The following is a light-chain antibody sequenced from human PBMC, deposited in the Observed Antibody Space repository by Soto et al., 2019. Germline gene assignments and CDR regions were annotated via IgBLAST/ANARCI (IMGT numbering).Light chain of an antibody. CDR2: YAS. CDR3: QHYSNWPPT. V-gene: IGKV3-15*01. J-gene: IGKJ3*01. CDR1: ESVHRN. Sequence: EVVMTQSPATLSVSPGERVTLSCRASESVHRNLAWYQQKPGQGPSLLIYYASTRATGVPDRFTGSGSGTDFTLTISSLQSEDVGVYHCQHYSNWPPTFGPGTKVEI.